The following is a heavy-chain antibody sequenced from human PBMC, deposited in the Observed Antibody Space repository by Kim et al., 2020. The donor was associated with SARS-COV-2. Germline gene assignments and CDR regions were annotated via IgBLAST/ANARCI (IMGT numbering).Heavy chain of an antibody. CDR1: GFTFSSYA. Sequence: GGSLRLSCAASGFTFSSYAMSWVRQAPGKGLEWVSAISGSGGSTYYADSVKGRFTISRDNSKNTLYLQMNSLRAEDTAVYYCAKGELESSGSRYYYYGMDVWGQGTTVTVSS. D-gene: IGHD3-22*01. CDR2: ISGSGGST. V-gene: IGHV3-23*01. J-gene: IGHJ6*02. CDR3: AKGELESSGSRYYYYGMDV.